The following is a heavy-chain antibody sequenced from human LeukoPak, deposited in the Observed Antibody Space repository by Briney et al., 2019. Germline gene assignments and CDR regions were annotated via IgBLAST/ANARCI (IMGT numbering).Heavy chain of an antibody. CDR3: AREVRGVIRWNWFDP. CDR2: IYYSGST. J-gene: IGHJ5*02. D-gene: IGHD3-10*01. V-gene: IGHV4-59*01. CDR1: GGSISSYY. Sequence: SSETLSLTCTVSGGSISSYYWGWIRQPPGKGLEWIGYIYYSGSTNYNPSLKSRVTISVDTSKNQFSLKLSSVTAADTAVYYCAREVRGVIRWNWFDPWGQGTLVTVSS.